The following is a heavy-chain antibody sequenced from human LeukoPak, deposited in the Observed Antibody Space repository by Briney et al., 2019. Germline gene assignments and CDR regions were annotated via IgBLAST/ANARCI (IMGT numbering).Heavy chain of an antibody. CDR1: GFTFSSYS. Sequence: GGSLRLSCAASGFTFSSYSMNLVPQAPRKGLESGSSIISSSSYMYYADSVKGRFTISRDNEKNSLYLQMNSLRAEDTAVYYCARGRTGNYGLGQNFVYWGQGTVVTVSS. J-gene: IGHJ4*02. CDR3: ARGRTGNYGLGQNFVY. V-gene: IGHV3-21*01. CDR2: IISSSSYM. D-gene: IGHD4-11*01.